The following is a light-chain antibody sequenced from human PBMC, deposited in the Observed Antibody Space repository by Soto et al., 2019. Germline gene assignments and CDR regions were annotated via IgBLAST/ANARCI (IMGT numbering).Light chain of an antibody. CDR2: AAS. CDR1: HSVTTY. CDR3: QQRSKMTLT. J-gene: IGKJ1*01. V-gene: IGKV3-11*01. Sequence: EIVMTQSPATLSVSPGERATLSCRASHSVTTYLAWYQKKTGQGPRLLIYAASTRATGIPARLSGSGYGTELTITISSIEDEDFEVYYCQQRSKMTLTFGHGTKVDIK.